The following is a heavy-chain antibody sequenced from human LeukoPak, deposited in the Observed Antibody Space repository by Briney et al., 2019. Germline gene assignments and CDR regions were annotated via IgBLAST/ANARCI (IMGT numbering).Heavy chain of an antibody. CDR2: ISSSGSTI. Sequence: GGSLRLSCAASGFTFSDYYMSWIRQAPGKGLEWVSYISSSGSTIYYADSVKGRFTISRDNAKNSLYLQMNSLRAEDTAVYYCARGDCSSTSCPDTYYYYGMDVWGQGTTVTVS. D-gene: IGHD2-2*01. CDR3: ARGDCSSTSCPDTYYYYGMDV. J-gene: IGHJ6*02. CDR1: GFTFSDYY. V-gene: IGHV3-11*01.